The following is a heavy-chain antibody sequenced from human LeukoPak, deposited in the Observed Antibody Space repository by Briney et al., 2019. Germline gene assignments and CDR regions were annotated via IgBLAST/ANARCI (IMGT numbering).Heavy chain of an antibody. Sequence: SETLSLTCAVYGGSFSGYYWSWIRQPPGKGLEWIGEINHSGSTNYNPSLKSRVTISVDTSKNQFSLKLSSVTAADTAVYYCARGPSIVAVPAAFLYDYWGQGTLVTVSS. CDR2: INHSGST. V-gene: IGHV4-34*01. D-gene: IGHD2-2*01. CDR1: GGSFSGYY. J-gene: IGHJ4*02. CDR3: ARGPSIVAVPAAFLYDY.